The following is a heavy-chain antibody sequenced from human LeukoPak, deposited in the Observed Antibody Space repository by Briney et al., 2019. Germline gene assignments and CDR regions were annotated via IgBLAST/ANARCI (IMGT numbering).Heavy chain of an antibody. CDR1: GFTLRTYW. D-gene: IGHD6-19*01. Sequence: GGSLRLSCAASGFTLRTYWMHWVRQAPGKGLVWVSHINTDGSSTSYADSVKGRFTISRDNAKNTLYLQMNSLRAEDTAVYYCAKVYSSGWYYFDYWGQGTLVTVSS. CDR2: INTDGSST. J-gene: IGHJ4*02. CDR3: AKVYSSGWYYFDY. V-gene: IGHV3-74*01.